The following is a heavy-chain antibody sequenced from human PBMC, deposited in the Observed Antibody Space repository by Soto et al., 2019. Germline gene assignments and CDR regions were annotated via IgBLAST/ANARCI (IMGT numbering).Heavy chain of an antibody. CDR2: ISITSSYI. Sequence: GGSLRLSCAASGITFSTYSMNWVRHAPGKGLEWVSSISITSSYIYYADSLKGRFTVSRDNAKNTLYLQMNSLRAEDTAVYYCAAGIADYYESSGYYGYWGQGILVTVSS. J-gene: IGHJ4*02. CDR3: AAGIADYYESSGYYGY. V-gene: IGHV3-21*01. D-gene: IGHD3-22*01. CDR1: GITFSTYS.